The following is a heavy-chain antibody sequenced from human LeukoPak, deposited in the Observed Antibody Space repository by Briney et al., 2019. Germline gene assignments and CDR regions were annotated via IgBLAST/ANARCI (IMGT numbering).Heavy chain of an antibody. CDR1: GFTFSSYW. CDR3: ARAAVAAPGDV. D-gene: IGHD6-19*01. V-gene: IGHV3-7*04. CDR2: IKPDGSEK. Sequence: GGSLRLSCAASGFTFSSYWMAWVRQAPGKGLEWVANIKPDGSEKYYVDSLKGRFTISRDNAENSLNLQMKSLRDEDTAVYYCARAAVAAPGDVWGQGTTVTVSS. J-gene: IGHJ6*02.